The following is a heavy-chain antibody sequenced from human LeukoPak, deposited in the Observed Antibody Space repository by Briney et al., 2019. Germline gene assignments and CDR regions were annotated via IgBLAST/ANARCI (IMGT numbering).Heavy chain of an antibody. Sequence: GGSLRLSCAASGFTFSSSGMHWVRQAPGKGLEWVAFIRYDGTSKYYADSVKGRFTISRDNSKTTVYLQMHSLRAEDTAVYYCAKETRGSYSDYWGQGTLVTVSS. CDR1: GFTFSSSG. CDR2: IRYDGTSK. V-gene: IGHV3-30*02. D-gene: IGHD1-26*01. CDR3: AKETRGSYSDY. J-gene: IGHJ4*02.